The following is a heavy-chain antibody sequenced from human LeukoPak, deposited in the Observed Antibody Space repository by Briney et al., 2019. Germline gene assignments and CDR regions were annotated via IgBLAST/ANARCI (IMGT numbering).Heavy chain of an antibody. Sequence: PGGSLRLSCAASGFTFGDYYMTWIRQAPGKGLEWISCISGSGSVTHYADSVKGRFTISRDNAKNSLFLQINSLRAEDTAVYYCANGGTYSSGPWGQGTLVTVSS. D-gene: IGHD3-22*01. CDR3: ANGGTYSSGP. V-gene: IGHV3-11*04. CDR2: ISGSGSVT. CDR1: GFTFGDYY. J-gene: IGHJ5*02.